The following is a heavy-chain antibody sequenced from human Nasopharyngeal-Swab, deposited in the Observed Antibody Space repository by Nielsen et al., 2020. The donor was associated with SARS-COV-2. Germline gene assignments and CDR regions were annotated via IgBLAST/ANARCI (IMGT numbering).Heavy chain of an antibody. V-gene: IGHV1-2*02. CDR3: AGGDRISSSPRGWFGP. CDR2: INPNSGNT. CDR1: GYIFTDYY. Sequence: ASVKVSCKGSGYIFTDYYIHWVRQAPGQGLEWMGWINPNSGNTDYTQKFQGRVTMTRDTSISTVYMELSGLRSDDTAIYYCAGGDRISSSPRGWFGPWGQGTLVTVSS. J-gene: IGHJ5*02. D-gene: IGHD3-3*02.